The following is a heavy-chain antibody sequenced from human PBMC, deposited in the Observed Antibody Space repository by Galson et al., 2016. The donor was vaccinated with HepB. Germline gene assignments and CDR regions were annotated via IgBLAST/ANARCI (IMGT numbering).Heavy chain of an antibody. CDR3: ARTIVSSARGAFDI. J-gene: IGHJ3*02. V-gene: IGHV4-4*07. CDR1: GDSISSYY. Sequence: LSLTCTVSGDSISSYYWSWIRQPAGQGLEWIGRIYSSGSTNYNPSLKSRVTMQVDTSKNQFSLKLSAVTGEDTAVYYCARTIVSSARGAFDIWGQGTMVTVAS. D-gene: IGHD2-2*01. CDR2: IYSSGST.